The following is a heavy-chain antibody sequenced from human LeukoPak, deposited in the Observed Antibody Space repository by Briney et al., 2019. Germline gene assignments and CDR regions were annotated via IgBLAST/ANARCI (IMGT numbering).Heavy chain of an antibody. J-gene: IGHJ3*02. CDR1: GFTFSSYA. CDR3: ARERVGPKYDAFDI. Sequence: PGGSLRLSCAASGFTFSSYAMHWVRQAPGKGLEWVAVISYDGSNKYYADSVKGRFTISRDKSKNTLYLQMNSLRAEDTAVYYCARERVGPKYDAFDIWGQGTMVTVSS. D-gene: IGHD1-26*01. CDR2: ISYDGSNK. V-gene: IGHV3-30-3*01.